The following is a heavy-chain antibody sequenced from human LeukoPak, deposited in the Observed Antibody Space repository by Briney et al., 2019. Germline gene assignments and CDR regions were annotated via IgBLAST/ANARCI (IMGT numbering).Heavy chain of an antibody. CDR1: GYTFTSYD. D-gene: IGHD2-15*01. CDR3: ARGRIGIVVVVAATWFHWFDP. CDR2: MNPNSGNT. J-gene: IGHJ5*02. V-gene: IGHV1-8*01. Sequence: ASVKVSCKASGYTFTSYDINWVRQATGQGLEWMGWMNPNSGNTGYAQKFQGRVTMTWHRSICTDYMELSSLRSEDTAVYYCARGRIGIVVVVAATWFHWFDPWGQGTLVTVSS.